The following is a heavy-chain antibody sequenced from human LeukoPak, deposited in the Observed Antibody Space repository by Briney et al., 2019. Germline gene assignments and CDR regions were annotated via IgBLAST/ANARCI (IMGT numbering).Heavy chain of an antibody. CDR2: ISSNGGST. Sequence: HPGGSLRLSCVASEFTFSSYAMYWVRQAPGKGLEYVSAISSNGGSTYYANSVKGRFTISRDNSRNTLYLQMGSLRAEDMAVYYCAKTPGGYDLDNWGQGTLVTVSS. CDR1: EFTFSSYA. J-gene: IGHJ4*02. CDR3: AKTPGGYDLDN. D-gene: IGHD5-12*01. V-gene: IGHV3-64*01.